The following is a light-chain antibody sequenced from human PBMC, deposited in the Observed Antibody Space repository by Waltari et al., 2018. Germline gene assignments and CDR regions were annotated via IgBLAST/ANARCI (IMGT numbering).Light chain of an antibody. J-gene: IGKJ4*01. Sequence: DIQMTQSPSTLSASVGARVIISCRASPRISNWLASYQQRPGKAPKLLVYKSSTLESGVSSRFSGPGAQTEDTLTVSRLQSEDFATQYGERYNSYAILSFGG. CDR3: ERYNSYAILS. CDR1: PRISNW. V-gene: IGKV1-5*03. CDR2: KSS.